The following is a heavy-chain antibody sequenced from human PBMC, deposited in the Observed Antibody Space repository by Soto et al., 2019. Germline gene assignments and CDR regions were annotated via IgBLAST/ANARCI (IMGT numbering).Heavy chain of an antibody. D-gene: IGHD2-2*01. CDR1: GGSISSGDYY. CDR3: ARSAPVPENVLGLYQPGASIEY. V-gene: IGHV4-30-4*01. CDR2: IYYSGST. Sequence: SETLSLTCTVSGGSISSGDYYWSWIRQPPGKGLEWIGYIYYSGSTYYNPSLKSRVTISVDTSKNQFSLKLSSVTAADTAVYYCARSAPVPENVLGLYQPGASIEYWGQGTLVTVSS. J-gene: IGHJ4*02.